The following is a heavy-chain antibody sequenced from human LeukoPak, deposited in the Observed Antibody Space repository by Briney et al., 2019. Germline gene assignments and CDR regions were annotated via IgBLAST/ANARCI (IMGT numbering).Heavy chain of an antibody. CDR3: AKDWTIFGVVILDDAFDI. J-gene: IGHJ3*02. CDR1: GFTFSSYA. V-gene: IGHV3-23*01. Sequence: GSLRLSCAASGFTFSSYAMSWVRQAPGKGLEWVSAISGSGGSTYYADSVKGRFTISRDNSKNTLYLQMNSLRAEDTAVYYCAKDWTIFGVVILDDAFDIWGQGTMVTVSS. D-gene: IGHD3-3*01. CDR2: ISGSGGST.